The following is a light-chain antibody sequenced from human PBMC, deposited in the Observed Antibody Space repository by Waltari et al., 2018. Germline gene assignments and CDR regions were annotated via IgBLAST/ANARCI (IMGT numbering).Light chain of an antibody. V-gene: IGKV3-15*01. Sequence: LVMTPSPATLSVSPGETAPLPCRASQSVSSNVAWSQKKPGQAPRLLIYYASTSATSSPAKFMSSGSGTEDTLTISSLQSEDFSVYYCQQYNRWPPITFGHGTRLEIK. J-gene: IGKJ5*01. CDR3: QQYNRWPPIT. CDR1: QSVSSN. CDR2: YAS.